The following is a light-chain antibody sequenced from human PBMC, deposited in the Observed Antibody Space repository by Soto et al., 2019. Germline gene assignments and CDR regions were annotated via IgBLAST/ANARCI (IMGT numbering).Light chain of an antibody. Sequence: DIHMTHSPSTLSASVGDRVTSTCRAGHTINSWLAWYQQNPGKAPSLLIYDVSNLEIGVPSRFSGSGSGKHFTFTISSLQTEDIGTYYCQQYDILPITFGRGTRLEIK. CDR1: HTINSW. V-gene: IGKV1-5*01. CDR2: DVS. J-gene: IGKJ5*01. CDR3: QQYDILPIT.